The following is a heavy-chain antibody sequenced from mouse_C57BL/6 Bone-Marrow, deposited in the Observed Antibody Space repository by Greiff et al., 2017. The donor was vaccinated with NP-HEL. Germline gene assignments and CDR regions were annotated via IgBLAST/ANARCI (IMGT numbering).Heavy chain of an antibody. D-gene: IGHD2-2*01. Sequence: QVQLQQSGAELVRPGSSVKLSCKASGYTFTSYWMHWVKQRPIQGLEWIGNIDPSDSETHYNQKFKDKATLTVDKSSSQAYMELRSLTSEDTAVYYCARAFMVTDGGDGYVDYWGQGTTLTVSS. CDR3: ARAFMVTDGGDGYVDY. CDR2: IDPSDSET. CDR1: GYTFTSYW. J-gene: IGHJ2*01. V-gene: IGHV1-52*01.